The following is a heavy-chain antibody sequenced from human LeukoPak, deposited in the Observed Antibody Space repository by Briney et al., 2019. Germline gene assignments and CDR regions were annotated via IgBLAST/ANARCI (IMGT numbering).Heavy chain of an antibody. Sequence: SETLSLTCTVSGGSISSGGYYWSWIRQHPGKGLEWIEYIYYSGSTYYNPSLKSRLTISVDTSKNQFSLKLSSVTAADTPVYYCATGGDCSGGSCYLTWFDPWGQGTLVTVSS. V-gene: IGHV4-31*03. CDR2: IYYSGST. CDR1: GGSISSGGYY. CDR3: ATGGDCSGGSCYLTWFDP. D-gene: IGHD2-15*01. J-gene: IGHJ5*02.